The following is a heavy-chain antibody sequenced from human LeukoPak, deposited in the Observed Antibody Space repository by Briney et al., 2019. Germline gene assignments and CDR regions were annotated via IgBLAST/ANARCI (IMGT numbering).Heavy chain of an antibody. Sequence: PGGSLRLSCAASGFTFSSHGMRWVRQAPGKGLEWVAFIRYGGSNKYYADSVKGRFTISRDNSKNTLYLQMNSRRAEDTAVYYCARRVVPAAIREYYYYYMDVWGKGTTVTVSS. J-gene: IGHJ6*03. D-gene: IGHD2-2*02. V-gene: IGHV3-30*02. CDR3: ARRVVPAAIREYYYYYMDV. CDR2: IRYGGSNK. CDR1: GFTFSSHG.